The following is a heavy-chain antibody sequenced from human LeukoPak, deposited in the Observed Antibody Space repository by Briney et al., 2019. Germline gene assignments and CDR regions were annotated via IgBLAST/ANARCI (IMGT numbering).Heavy chain of an antibody. CDR3: ARVEASALVAVGC. CDR1: GFTFSDHY. V-gene: IGHV3-72*01. Sequence: PGGSLRLSCAASGFTFSDHYMDWVRQAPGKGLEWIGRIRKKSNSYTTEYAGSVKGRFTISRDDSKNSLYLQMNSLNTEDTAVYFCARVEASALVAVGCWGRGTLVTVSS. J-gene: IGHJ1*01. D-gene: IGHD2-8*02. CDR2: IRKKSNSYTT.